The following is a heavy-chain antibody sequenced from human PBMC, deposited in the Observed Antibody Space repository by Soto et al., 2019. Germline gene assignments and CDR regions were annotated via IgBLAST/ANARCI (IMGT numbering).Heavy chain of an antibody. CDR3: ARDMATTPPYYYYYGMDV. D-gene: IGHD5-12*01. V-gene: IGHV1-2*02. Sequence: GSVKVSCKASGYTFTGYYMHWVRQAPGQGLEWMGWINPNSGGTNYAQKFQGRVTMTRDTSISTAYMELSRLRSDDTAVYYCARDMATTPPYYYYYGMDVWGQGTTVTVSS. CDR2: INPNSGGT. J-gene: IGHJ6*02. CDR1: GYTFTGYY.